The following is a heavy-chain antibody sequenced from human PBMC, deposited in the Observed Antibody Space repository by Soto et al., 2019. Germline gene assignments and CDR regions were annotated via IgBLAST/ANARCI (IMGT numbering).Heavy chain of an antibody. V-gene: IGHV1-3*01. D-gene: IGHD2-2*01. CDR1: GYTFTSYA. J-gene: IGHJ6*02. CDR3: ARESVVPAAMRTYYYYGMDV. CDR2: INAGNGNT. Sequence: ASVKVSCKASGYTFTSYAMHWVRQAPGQRLEWMGWINAGNGNTKYSQKFQGRVTITRDTSISTAYMELSRLRSDDTAVYYCARESVVPAAMRTYYYYGMDVWGQGTTVTVSS.